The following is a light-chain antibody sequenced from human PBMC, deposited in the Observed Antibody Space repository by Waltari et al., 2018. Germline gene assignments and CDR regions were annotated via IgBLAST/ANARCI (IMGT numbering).Light chain of an antibody. J-gene: IGKJ4*02. CDR3: QQYDSALVT. CDR1: QRVFYSHNRKHY. CDR2: GAS. V-gene: IGKV4-1*01. Sequence: DTVMTQSPDPLAVSPGERATNNRKSSQRVFYSHNRKHYLAWYPQKPGQPPKFLIHGASARESAVPHRVSGSGAGTDVTLTSSHLQAADVRVYYCQQYDSALVTLGAGTNVEIK.